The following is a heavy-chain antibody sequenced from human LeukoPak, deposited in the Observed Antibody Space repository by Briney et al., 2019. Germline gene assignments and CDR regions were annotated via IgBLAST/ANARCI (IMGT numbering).Heavy chain of an antibody. CDR1: GYTFTSYY. J-gene: IGHJ6*02. V-gene: IGHV1-46*01. CDR3: AREERAVAGYNNDYYYYYGMDV. D-gene: IGHD6-19*01. Sequence: AASVKVSCKASGYTFTSYYMHWVRQAPGQGLEWMGIINPSGGSTSYAQKFQGRVTMTRDTSTSTVHMELSSLRSEDTAVYYCAREERAVAGYNNDYYYYYGMDVWGQGTTVTVSS. CDR2: INPSGGST.